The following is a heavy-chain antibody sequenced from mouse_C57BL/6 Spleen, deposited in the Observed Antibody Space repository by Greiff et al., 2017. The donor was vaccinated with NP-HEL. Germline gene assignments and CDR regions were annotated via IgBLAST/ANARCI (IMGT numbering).Heavy chain of an antibody. CDR3: ARGADGFAY. J-gene: IGHJ3*01. CDR1: GYTFTSYG. Sequence: VLLQQSGAELARPGASVKLSCKASGYTFTSYGISWVKQRTGQGLEWIGEIYPRSGNTYYNEKFKGKATLTADKSSSTAYMELRSLTSEDSAGYFCARGADGFAYWGQGTLVTVSA. CDR2: IYPRSGNT. V-gene: IGHV1-81*01.